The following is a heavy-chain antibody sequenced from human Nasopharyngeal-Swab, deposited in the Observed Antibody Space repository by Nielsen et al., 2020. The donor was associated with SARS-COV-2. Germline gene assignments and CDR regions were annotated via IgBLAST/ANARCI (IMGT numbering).Heavy chain of an antibody. J-gene: IGHJ4*02. V-gene: IGHV3-30-3*01. CDR3: ARVLGDYGDS. D-gene: IGHD1-26*01. Sequence: GGSLRLSCAASGFTFSSYAMHWVRQAPGKGLEWVAVISYDGSNKYYADPVKGRFTISRDNSKNTLYLQMNSLRAEDTDVYYCARVLGDYGDSWGQGTLVTVSS. CDR1: GFTFSSYA. CDR2: ISYDGSNK.